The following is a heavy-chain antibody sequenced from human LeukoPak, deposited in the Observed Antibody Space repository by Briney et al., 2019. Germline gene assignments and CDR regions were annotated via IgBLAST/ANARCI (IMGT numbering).Heavy chain of an antibody. CDR1: GFTFSSYS. D-gene: IGHD3-16*02. Sequence: GGSLRLSCAASGFTFSSYSMTWVRQAPGKGLEWVSYISRSSSTIYYADSVKGRFTISRDNAKNSLYLQMNSLRAEDTAVYYCARVVWGGYRKDYWGQGTLVTVSS. CDR3: ARVVWGGYRKDY. V-gene: IGHV3-48*01. CDR2: ISRSSSTI. J-gene: IGHJ4*02.